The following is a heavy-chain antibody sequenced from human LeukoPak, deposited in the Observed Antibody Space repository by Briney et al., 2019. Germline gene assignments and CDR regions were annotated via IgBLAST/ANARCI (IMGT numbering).Heavy chain of an antibody. CDR1: GGSMNNYY. J-gene: IGHJ4*02. Sequence: SETLSLTCTVSGGSMNNYYWTWIRQPPGKGLEWIGNIYYSGSTNYNPSLKSRVTISVDTSKNQFSLKLNSVTAADTAVYYCARVPGAVAIDNWGQGTLVTVSS. CDR2: IYYSGST. CDR3: ARVPGAVAIDN. D-gene: IGHD3-10*01. V-gene: IGHV4-59*01.